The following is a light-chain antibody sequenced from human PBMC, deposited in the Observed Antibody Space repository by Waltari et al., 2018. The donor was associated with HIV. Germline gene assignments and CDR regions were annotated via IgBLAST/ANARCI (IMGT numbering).Light chain of an antibody. Sequence: QSALTQPASVSGSPGQSITISCTGTSRDVGGYKYVSWYQQHPDKVPKLLIFDVGSRAEGVSHRFSGSKSGNTASLIISGLQAEDEADYYCSSYAPPHTLVFGGGTKLTVL. V-gene: IGLV2-14*03. J-gene: IGLJ3*02. CDR1: SRDVGGYKY. CDR3: SSYAPPHTLV. CDR2: DVG.